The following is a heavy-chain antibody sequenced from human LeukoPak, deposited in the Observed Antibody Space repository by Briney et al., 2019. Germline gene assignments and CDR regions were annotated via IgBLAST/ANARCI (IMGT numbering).Heavy chain of an antibody. CDR1: GGSFSGYY. V-gene: IGHV4-34*01. J-gene: IGHJ4*02. Sequence: PSETLSLTCAVYGGSFSGYYWSWIRQPPGKGLEWIGEINHSGSTNYNPSLKSRVTISVDTSKNQFSLKLSSVTAADTAVYYCARRAYSAYYFDYWGQGTLVTVSS. CDR2: INHSGST. D-gene: IGHD4-11*01. CDR3: ARRAYSAYYFDY.